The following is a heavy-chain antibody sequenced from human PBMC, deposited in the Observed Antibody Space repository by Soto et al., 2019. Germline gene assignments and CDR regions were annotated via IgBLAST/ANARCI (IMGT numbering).Heavy chain of an antibody. CDR3: ARDGEQWLGRYYYYYGMDV. D-gene: IGHD6-19*01. V-gene: IGHV4-59*01. CDR1: GGAIGGYY. Sequence: KTSETLSLTCSLSGGAIGGYYWSWIRQPPGKGLEWIGYIYYSGSTNYNPSLKSRVTISVDTSKNQFSLKLSSVTAADTAVYYCARDGEQWLGRYYYYYGMDVWGQGTTVTVSS. CDR2: IYYSGST. J-gene: IGHJ6*02.